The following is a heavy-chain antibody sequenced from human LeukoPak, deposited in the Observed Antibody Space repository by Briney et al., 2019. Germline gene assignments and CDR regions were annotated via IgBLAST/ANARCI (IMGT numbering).Heavy chain of an antibody. CDR1: GYTFTGYY. Sequence: GASVKVSCKASGYTFTGYYMHWVRQAPGQGLEWMGWINPNSGGTNYAQKFQGRVTMTRDTSISTAYMELSRLRSDDTAVYYCARFIVVVPAANESNWFDPWGQGTLVTVSS. V-gene: IGHV1-2*02. J-gene: IGHJ5*02. D-gene: IGHD2-2*01. CDR3: ARFIVVVPAANESNWFDP. CDR2: INPNSGGT.